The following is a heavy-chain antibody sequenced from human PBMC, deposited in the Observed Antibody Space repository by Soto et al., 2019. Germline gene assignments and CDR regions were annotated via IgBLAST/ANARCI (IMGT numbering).Heavy chain of an antibody. D-gene: IGHD2-15*01. V-gene: IGHV4-61*01. CDR1: GGSVSSGSYY. J-gene: IGHJ6*02. Sequence: SETLSLTCTVSGGSVSSGSYYWSWIRQPPVKGLEWIGYIYYSGSTNYNPSLKSRVTISVDTSKNQFSLKLSSVTAADTAVYYCARDRVLVDYYYYGMDVWGQGTTVTVSS. CDR3: ARDRVLVDYYYYGMDV. CDR2: IYYSGST.